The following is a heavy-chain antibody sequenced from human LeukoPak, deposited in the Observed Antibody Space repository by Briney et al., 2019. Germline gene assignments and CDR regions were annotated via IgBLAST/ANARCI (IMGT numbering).Heavy chain of an antibody. D-gene: IGHD1-26*01. V-gene: IGHV1-18*01. CDR1: GYTFTNYG. CDR3: ARDLVDGVGAPGAY. Sequence: ASVKVSCKASGYTFTNYGITWMRQAPGQGLEWMGWINTYNGNTNYAQRLQGRVTITTDTSTSTAYMELRSLRSDDTAVFYCARDLVDGVGAPGAYWGQGALVTVSS. CDR2: INTYNGNT. J-gene: IGHJ4*02.